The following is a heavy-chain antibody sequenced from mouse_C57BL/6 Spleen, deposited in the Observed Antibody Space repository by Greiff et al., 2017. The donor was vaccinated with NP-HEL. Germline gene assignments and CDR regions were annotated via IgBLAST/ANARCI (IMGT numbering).Heavy chain of an antibody. CDR3: ERSDYDYDEDWYFDV. CDR2: IYPRSGNT. J-gene: IGHJ1*03. V-gene: IGHV1-81*01. D-gene: IGHD2-4*01. Sequence: VQLQESGAELARPGASVKLSCKASGYTFTSYGISWVKQRTGQGLEWIGEIYPRSGNTYYNEKFKGKATLTADKSSSTAYMELRSLTSEDSAVYFCERSDYDYDEDWYFDVWGTGTTVTVSS. CDR1: GYTFTSYG.